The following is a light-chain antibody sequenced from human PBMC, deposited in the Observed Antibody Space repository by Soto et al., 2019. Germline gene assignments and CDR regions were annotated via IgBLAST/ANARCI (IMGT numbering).Light chain of an antibody. CDR3: QQYNNWPPWT. V-gene: IGKV3-15*01. Sequence: EIVMTQSPAILSVSPGERATLSCRASQPVSTNLAWYQQRPGQAPRLPIYGASTRATGVPARFGGSGSGTEFTLTISSLQSEDFAVYYCQQYNNWPPWTFGQGTKVDIK. J-gene: IGKJ1*01. CDR2: GAS. CDR1: QPVSTN.